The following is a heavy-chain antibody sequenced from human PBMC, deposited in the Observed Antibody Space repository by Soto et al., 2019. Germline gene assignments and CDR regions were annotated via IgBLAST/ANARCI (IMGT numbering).Heavy chain of an antibody. CDR3: AKDYYDGRIVVVVAALFDY. CDR2: ISGSGGST. V-gene: IGHV3-23*01. D-gene: IGHD2-15*01. Sequence: EVQLLESGGGLVQPGGSLRLSCAASGFTFSSYAMSWVRQAPGQGLEWVSAISGSGGSTYYADSVKGRFTISRDNSKNTLYLQMNSLRAEDTAVYYCAKDYYDGRIVVVVAALFDYWGQGTLVTVSS. CDR1: GFTFSSYA. J-gene: IGHJ4*02.